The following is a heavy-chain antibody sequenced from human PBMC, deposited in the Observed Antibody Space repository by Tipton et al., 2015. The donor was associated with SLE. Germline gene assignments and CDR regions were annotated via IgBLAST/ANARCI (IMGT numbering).Heavy chain of an antibody. D-gene: IGHD4-11*01. CDR1: GGSISSYY. V-gene: IGHV4-4*07. J-gene: IGHJ2*01. CDR2: IYTNGKT. Sequence: LRLSCTVSGGSISSYYWSAVRQAAGGGLGWIWGIYTNGKTHYNPTLQSRVTLSVDTSKNHFSLKLISVTAADTAVYCCSREFLNPVTTVHYYCDLWGRGTQVTVPS. CDR3: SREFLNPVTTVHYYCDL.